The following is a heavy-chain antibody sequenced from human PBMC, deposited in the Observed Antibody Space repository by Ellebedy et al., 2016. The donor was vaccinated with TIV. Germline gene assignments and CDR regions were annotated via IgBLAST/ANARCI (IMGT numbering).Heavy chain of an antibody. CDR3: ATSKQLNDYGDYEDDAFDI. J-gene: IGHJ3*02. V-gene: IGHV4-59*08. D-gene: IGHD4-17*01. Sequence: SETLSLTCTLSGGSISTYYWTWIRQPPGQGLEWIGTIYYSGSTDYNPSLKSRVTISVDTSKTHFSLKLSSVTASDTAVYYCATSKQLNDYGDYEDDAFDIWGRGTVVTVSS. CDR1: GGSISTYY. CDR2: IYYSGST.